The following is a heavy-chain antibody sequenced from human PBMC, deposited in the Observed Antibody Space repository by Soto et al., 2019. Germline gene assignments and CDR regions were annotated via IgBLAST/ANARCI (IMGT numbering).Heavy chain of an antibody. CDR1: GFTFSSYS. V-gene: IGHV3-21*01. D-gene: IGHD6-13*01. Sequence: GGSLRLSCAASGFTFSSYSMNWVRQAPGKGLEWVSSISSSSSYIYYADSVKGRFTISRDNAKNSLYLQMNSLRAEDTAVYYCAREEQQLASFDPWGQGTLVTVSS. J-gene: IGHJ5*02. CDR3: AREEQQLASFDP. CDR2: ISSSSSYI.